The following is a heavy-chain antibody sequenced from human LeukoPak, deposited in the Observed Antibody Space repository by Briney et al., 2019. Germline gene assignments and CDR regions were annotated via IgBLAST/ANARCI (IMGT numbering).Heavy chain of an antibody. D-gene: IGHD3-22*01. Sequence: ASVKVSCKASGYTFTSYGISWVRQAPGQGLEWMGWISAYNGNTNYAQKLQGRVTMTTDTSTSTAYMELRSLRSDDTAVYYCARDGVDSGYYDYYYGMDVWGQGTTVTVSS. J-gene: IGHJ6*02. CDR3: ARDGVDSGYYDYYYGMDV. V-gene: IGHV1-18*01. CDR1: GYTFTSYG. CDR2: ISAYNGNT.